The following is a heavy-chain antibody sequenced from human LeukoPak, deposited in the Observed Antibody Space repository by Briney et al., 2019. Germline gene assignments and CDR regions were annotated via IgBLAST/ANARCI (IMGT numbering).Heavy chain of an antibody. J-gene: IGHJ6*02. CDR2: INHSGST. CDR3: ARKDIVVVPAAIDYYYYGMDV. Sequence: PSETLSLTCAVYGGSFSGYYWSWIRQPPGKGLEWIGEINHSGSTNYNPSLKSRVTISVDTSKNQFSLKLSSVTAADTAVYYCARKDIVVVPAAIDYYYYGMDVWGQGTTVTVSS. V-gene: IGHV4-34*01. CDR1: GGSFSGYY. D-gene: IGHD2-2*01.